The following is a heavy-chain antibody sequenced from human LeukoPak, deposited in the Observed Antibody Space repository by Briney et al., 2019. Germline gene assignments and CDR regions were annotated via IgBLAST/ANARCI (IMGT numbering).Heavy chain of an antibody. Sequence: SETLSLTCTVSGGSISSSSYYWAWIRQPPGKGLEWIGSMYYTGSTNYNPSLKSRVTISGDTSKNQFSLKLSSVTAADTAVYYCARSSTPIYAFEIWGQGTGVTVSS. CDR2: MYYTGST. CDR3: ARSSTPIYAFEI. V-gene: IGHV4-39*07. D-gene: IGHD2/OR15-2a*01. CDR1: GGSISSSSYY. J-gene: IGHJ3*02.